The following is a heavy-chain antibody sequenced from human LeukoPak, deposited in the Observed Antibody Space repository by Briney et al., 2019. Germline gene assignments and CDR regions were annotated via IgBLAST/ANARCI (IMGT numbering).Heavy chain of an antibody. Sequence: PSQTLSLTCAVSGGSISSGGYSWSWIRQPPGKGLEWIVYIYHSGSTYYNPSLKSRVTISVDRSKNQFSLKLSSVTAADTAVYYCARGQGARYYYYYGMDVWGQGTTVTVSS. CDR3: ARGQGARYYYYYGMDV. V-gene: IGHV4-30-2*01. CDR2: IYHSGST. CDR1: GGSISSGGYS. D-gene: IGHD3-16*01. J-gene: IGHJ6*02.